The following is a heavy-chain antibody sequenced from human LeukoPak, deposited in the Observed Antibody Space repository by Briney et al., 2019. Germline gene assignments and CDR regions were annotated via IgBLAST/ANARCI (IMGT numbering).Heavy chain of an antibody. V-gene: IGHV3-7*01. D-gene: IGHD6-19*01. Sequence: AGGSLRLSCAASGFTFSSYWMSWVRQAPGKGLEWVANIKQDGSEKYYVDSVKGRFTISRDIAKNSLYLQMNSLRAEDTAVYYCARDRPQQWLVRGQRGYYYYMDVWGKGTTVTISS. CDR3: ARDRPQQWLVRGQRGYYYYMDV. CDR2: IKQDGSEK. J-gene: IGHJ6*03. CDR1: GFTFSSYW.